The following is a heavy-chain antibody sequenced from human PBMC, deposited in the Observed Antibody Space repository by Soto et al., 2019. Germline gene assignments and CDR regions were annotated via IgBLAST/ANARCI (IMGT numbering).Heavy chain of an antibody. D-gene: IGHD3-10*01. V-gene: IGHV3-30*18. CDR1: GFTFSSHG. CDR3: AKSGNITDYYFFYYGLDV. CDR2: ISYDGNLK. J-gene: IGHJ6*02. Sequence: LRLSCAASGFTFSSHGMHWVRQAPGKGLEWVAMISYDGNLKYYADSVKGRFTISRDNSKNTLYLQMNSLRPEDRAVYYCAKSGNITDYYFFYYGLDVWGQGTMVTVSS.